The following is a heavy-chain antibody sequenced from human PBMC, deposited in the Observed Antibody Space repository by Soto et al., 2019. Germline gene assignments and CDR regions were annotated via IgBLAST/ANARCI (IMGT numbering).Heavy chain of an antibody. Sequence: EAQLVESGGGLVQPGGSLRLSCVASGFNFRSYSLSWVRQAPGKGLEWIAYIDTSSSLIYYADSVEGRFAISRDNAKNSLYMPVDILRDEDTALYYCARDFLTGDAREDFDIWGQGTMVTVSS. V-gene: IGHV3-48*02. J-gene: IGHJ3*02. CDR3: ARDFLTGDAREDFDI. D-gene: IGHD7-27*01. CDR2: IDTSSSLI. CDR1: GFNFRSYS.